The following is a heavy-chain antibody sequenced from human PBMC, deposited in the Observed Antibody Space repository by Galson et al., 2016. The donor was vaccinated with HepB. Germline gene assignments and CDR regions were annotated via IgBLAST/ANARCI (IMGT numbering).Heavy chain of an antibody. V-gene: IGHV1-3*01. J-gene: IGHJ5*02. CDR1: GYTFTNYA. CDR3: ARGPLSGNYGWRDP. Sequence: SVKVSCKASGYTFTNYAIHWVRQAPGQRLEWMGRINAGNGNTKYSQKFQGRVTIIRDTSASTAYMEMSSLRSEDTAVYYCARGPLSGNYGWRDPWGQGTLVTVSS. CDR2: INAGNGNT. D-gene: IGHD3-10*01.